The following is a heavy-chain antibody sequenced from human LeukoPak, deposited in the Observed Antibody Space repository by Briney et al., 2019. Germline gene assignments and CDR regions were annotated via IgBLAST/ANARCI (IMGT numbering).Heavy chain of an antibody. V-gene: IGHV3-30*03. Sequence: GGSLRLSCAASGFTFSSYGMHWVRQAPGKGLEWVAVISSDGSNKYYADSVKGRFTISRDNVKKLLYLQMSSLRAEDTAVYYCARARDYGDYPPDYWGQGTLVTVSS. J-gene: IGHJ4*02. CDR1: GFTFSSYG. CDR3: ARARDYGDYPPDY. CDR2: ISSDGSNK. D-gene: IGHD4-17*01.